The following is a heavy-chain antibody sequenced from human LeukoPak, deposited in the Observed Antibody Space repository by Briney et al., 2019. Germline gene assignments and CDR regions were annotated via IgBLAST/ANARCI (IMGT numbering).Heavy chain of an antibody. J-gene: IGHJ3*02. CDR3: ARDSPLYDNAFDI. CDR1: GFTFSSYS. CDR2: ISSSSSYI. D-gene: IGHD3-9*01. V-gene: IGHV3-21*01. Sequence: GESLRLSCAVSGFTFSSYSMNWVRQAPGKGLEWVSSISSSSSYIYYADSVKGRFTISRDNAKNSLYLQMNSPRAEDTAVYYCARDSPLYDNAFDIWGQGTMVTVSS.